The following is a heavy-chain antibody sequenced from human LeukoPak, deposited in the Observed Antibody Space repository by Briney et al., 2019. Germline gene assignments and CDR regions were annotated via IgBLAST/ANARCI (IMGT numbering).Heavy chain of an antibody. Sequence: PGGSLRLSCAASGYTFSSYSMNWVRQAPGKGLEWVSFISFSGNSIYYADSVKGRFTISRDNAKNSLYLQMNSLRAEDTASYYCARSRYEGGLYYYMDVWGKGTTVTVSS. D-gene: IGHD3-3*01. CDR3: ARSRYEGGLYYYMDV. V-gene: IGHV3-48*04. CDR1: GYTFSSYS. CDR2: ISFSGNSI. J-gene: IGHJ6*03.